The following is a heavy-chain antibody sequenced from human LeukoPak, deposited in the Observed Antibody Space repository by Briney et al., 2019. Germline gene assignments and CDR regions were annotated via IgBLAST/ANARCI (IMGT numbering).Heavy chain of an antibody. CDR2: IYYSGST. Sequence: PSEILSLTCTVSGGSISSSSYYWGWIRQPPGKGLEWIGSIYYSGSTYYNPSLKSRVTISVDTSKNQFSLKLTSLTAADTAFYYCARGDPSRYCSGGSCYSVQPRFDYWGQGTLVTVSS. CDR3: ARGDPSRYCSGGSCYSVQPRFDY. V-gene: IGHV4-39*07. CDR1: GGSISSSSYY. J-gene: IGHJ4*02. D-gene: IGHD2-15*01.